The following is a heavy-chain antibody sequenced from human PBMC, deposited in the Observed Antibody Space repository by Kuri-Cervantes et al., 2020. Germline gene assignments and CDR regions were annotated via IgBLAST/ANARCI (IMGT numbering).Heavy chain of an antibody. V-gene: IGHV6-1*01. D-gene: IGHD1-14*01. J-gene: IGHJ4*02. CDR3: ARSMKFPVGTIDY. CDR1: GDSVSSNSAA. Sequence: SQTLSLTCAISGDSVSSNSAAWNWIRQSPSRGLEWLGRTYYRSKWYNDYAVSVRSRITINPDTSKNQFSLQLNSVTPADTAVYYCARSMKFPVGTIDYWGQGTLVTVSS. CDR2: TYYRSKWYN.